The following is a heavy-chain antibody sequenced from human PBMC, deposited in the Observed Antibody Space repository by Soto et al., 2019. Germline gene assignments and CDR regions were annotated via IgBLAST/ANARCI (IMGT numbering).Heavy chain of an antibody. Sequence: SSVKVSCKTSGYTFTRHYIHWVRQAPGRGLECMGMISPSGDTISYAQKFQARVTMTSNTSTTTAYMELSSLTSEDTAVYYCARGGYSGGWDVLDYWGQGTLVTVSS. D-gene: IGHD6-25*01. CDR1: GYTFTRHY. CDR3: ARGGYSGGWDVLDY. J-gene: IGHJ4*02. V-gene: IGHV1-46*01. CDR2: ISPSGDTI.